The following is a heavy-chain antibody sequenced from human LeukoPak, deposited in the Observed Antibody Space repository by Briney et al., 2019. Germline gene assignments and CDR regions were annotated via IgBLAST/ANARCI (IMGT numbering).Heavy chain of an antibody. CDR2: IYPGDSDT. D-gene: IGHD7-27*01. CDR1: GYSFTSYW. CDR3: ASQTGDRGDY. J-gene: IGHJ4*02. V-gene: IGHV5-51*01. Sequence: PGESLKISRKGSGYSFTSYWIGWVRQMPGKGLEWMGIIYPGDSDTRYRPSFQGQVTISDDKSISTAFLQWSSLKASDTAMYYCASQTGDRGDYWGQGTLVTVSS.